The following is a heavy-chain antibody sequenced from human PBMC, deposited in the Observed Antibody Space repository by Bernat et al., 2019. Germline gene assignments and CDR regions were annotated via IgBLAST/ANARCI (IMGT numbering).Heavy chain of an antibody. D-gene: IGHD2-15*01. J-gene: IGHJ4*02. CDR3: IKGGVLVASTFDY. CDR1: GFTFSRFA. V-gene: IGHV3-64D*06. Sequence: EVQLVESGGGLVQPGGSLRLSCSASGFTFSRFAIHWVRQAPGKGLEYVSAITSNGGSTYYADSVKVRFTISRDNLKNTLYLQMSSLIAEDTAVYYCIKGGVLVASTFDYWGQGTLFTVSS. CDR2: ITSNGGST.